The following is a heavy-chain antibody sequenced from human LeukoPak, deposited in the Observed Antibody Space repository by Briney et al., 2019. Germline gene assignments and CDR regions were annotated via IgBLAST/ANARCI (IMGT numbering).Heavy chain of an antibody. CDR2: INPNSGGT. CDR1: GYTFTGYY. D-gene: IGHD6-19*01. J-gene: IGHJ4*02. Sequence: ASVKVSCKASGYTFTGYYMHWVRQAPGQGLEWMGRINPNSGGTNYAQKFQGRVTTTRDTSISTAYMELSRLRSDDTAVYYCARELIAVAGSGDHDYWGQGTLVTVSS. V-gene: IGHV1-2*06. CDR3: ARELIAVAGSGDHDY.